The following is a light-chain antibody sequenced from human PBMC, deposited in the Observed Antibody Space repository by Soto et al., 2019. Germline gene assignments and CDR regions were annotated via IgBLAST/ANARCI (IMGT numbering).Light chain of an antibody. V-gene: IGKV3-20*01. J-gene: IGKJ1*01. CDR3: QQYGSSPET. CDR1: QSVSSAY. Sequence: EIVLTQSPCTLSLSPGERATLSCRASQSVSSAYLAWYHQTPGQAPRLLIYDVSSRATGIPDRFSCSGSGTDFTLTVSRLEHEDFAVYYCQQYGSSPETFGQGTKVEIK. CDR2: DVS.